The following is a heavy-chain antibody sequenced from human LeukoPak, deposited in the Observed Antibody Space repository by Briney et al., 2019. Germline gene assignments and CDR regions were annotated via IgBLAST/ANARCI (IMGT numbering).Heavy chain of an antibody. V-gene: IGHV1-69*13. J-gene: IGHJ6*02. Sequence: SVKVSCKASGGTFSSYAISWVRQAPGQGLAWMGGIIPIFGTANYAQKFQGRVTITADESTSTAYMELSSLRSEDTAVYYCARGSSSWQPAYYYYYGMDVWGQGTTVTVSS. D-gene: IGHD6-13*01. CDR2: IIPIFGTA. CDR3: ARGSSSWQPAYYYYYGMDV. CDR1: GGTFSSYA.